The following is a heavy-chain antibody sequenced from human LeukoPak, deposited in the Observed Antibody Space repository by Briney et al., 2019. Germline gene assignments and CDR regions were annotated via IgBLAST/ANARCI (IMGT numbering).Heavy chain of an antibody. J-gene: IGHJ4*02. Sequence: SETLSLTCTVSGGSISSYYWSWIRQPPGKGLEWIGYIYYSGSTNYNPSLKSRVTISVDTSKNQFSLKLSSVTAADTAVYYCAREDDEWPYYFDYWGQGTLVTVSS. V-gene: IGHV4-59*01. D-gene: IGHD3-3*01. CDR3: AREDDEWPYYFDY. CDR1: GGSISSYY. CDR2: IYYSGST.